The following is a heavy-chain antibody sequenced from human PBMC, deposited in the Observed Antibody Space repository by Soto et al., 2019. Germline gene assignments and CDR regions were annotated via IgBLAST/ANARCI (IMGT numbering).Heavy chain of an antibody. CDR1: GYTFTSYG. CDR2: ISAYNGNT. V-gene: IGHV1-18*01. Sequence: ASVKVSCKASGYTFTSYGISWVRQAPGQGLEWMGWISAYNGNTNYAQKLQGRVTMTTDTSTSTAYMELRSLRSGDTAVYYCARVARYFDWLPQEYYFDYWGQGTLVTVSS. D-gene: IGHD3-9*01. CDR3: ARVARYFDWLPQEYYFDY. J-gene: IGHJ4*02.